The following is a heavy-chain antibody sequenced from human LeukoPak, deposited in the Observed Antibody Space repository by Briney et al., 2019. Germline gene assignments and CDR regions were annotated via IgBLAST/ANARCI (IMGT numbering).Heavy chain of an antibody. D-gene: IGHD4-17*01. CDR3: ATRPGDYDAFDI. V-gene: IGHV4-34*01. CDR2: INHSGST. J-gene: IGHJ3*02. Sequence: SETLSHTCAVYGGSFSGYYWSWIRQPPGKGLEWIGEINHSGSTNYNPSLKSRVTISVDTSKNQFSLKLSSVTAADTAVYYCATRPGDYDAFDIWGQGTMVTVSS. CDR1: GGSFSGYY.